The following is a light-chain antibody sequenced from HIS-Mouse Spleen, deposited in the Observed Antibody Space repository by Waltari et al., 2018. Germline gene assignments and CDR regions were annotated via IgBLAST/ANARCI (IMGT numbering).Light chain of an antibody. Sequence: QSALTQPASVSGSPGQSITISCTGTSSDVGSYNLVSWYQQHPGKAPKLMIYEGSTRPSGVSNRFSGSKSGNTASLTISGLQAEDEADYYCCSYAGSSTVVFGTGTKVTVL. CDR3: CSYAGSSTVV. J-gene: IGLJ1*01. CDR2: EGS. CDR1: SSDVGSYNL. V-gene: IGLV2-23*01.